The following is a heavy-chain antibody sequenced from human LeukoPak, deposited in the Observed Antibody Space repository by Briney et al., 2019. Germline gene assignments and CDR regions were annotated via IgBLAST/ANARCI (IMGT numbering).Heavy chain of an antibody. CDR2: ISTGSSYI. D-gene: IGHD4-23*01. CDR3: ATGTEEITVETPCY. CDR1: GFTFTTYT. V-gene: IGHV3-21*01. Sequence: GGSLRLSCAASGFTFTTYTMNWVRQAPGKGLEWVSSISTGSSYIHYADSVKGRFTISRDNAKNSLYLQMNSLRAEDTAVYYCATGTEEITVETPCYWGQGTMVTVSS. J-gene: IGHJ4*02.